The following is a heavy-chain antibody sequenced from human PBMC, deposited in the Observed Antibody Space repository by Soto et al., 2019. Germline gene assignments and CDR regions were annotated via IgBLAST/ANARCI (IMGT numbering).Heavy chain of an antibody. D-gene: IGHD3-22*01. J-gene: IGHJ4*02. CDR1: GDSISSGGYS. CDR2: IYQSGTT. CDR3: ARDNRSGYYSDY. Sequence: SETLSLTCDVSGDSISSGGYSWNWIRQPPGKGLEWIGNIYQSGTTDYNPSLKSQDTISVDRSKNHFSLKLSSVSAADTAVYYCARDNRSGYYSDYWGQGTLVTVS. V-gene: IGHV4-30-2*01.